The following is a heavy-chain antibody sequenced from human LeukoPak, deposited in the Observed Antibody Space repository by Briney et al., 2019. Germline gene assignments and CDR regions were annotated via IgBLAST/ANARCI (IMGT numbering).Heavy chain of an antibody. CDR1: GLTFINFG. CDR3: ARIDSGSYFLPSYYYYYYMDV. CDR2: ISSSGSTI. V-gene: IGHV3-48*04. J-gene: IGHJ6*03. D-gene: IGHD1-26*01. Sequence: GGSLRLSCAASGLTFINFGMTWVRQAPGKGLEWVSYISSSGSTIYYADSVKGRFTISRDNAKNSLYLQMNSLRAEDTAVYYCARIDSGSYFLPSYYYYYYMDVWGKGTTVTISS.